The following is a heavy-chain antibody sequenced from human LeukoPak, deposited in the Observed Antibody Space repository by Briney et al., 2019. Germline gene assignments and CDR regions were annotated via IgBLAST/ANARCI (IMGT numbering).Heavy chain of an antibody. Sequence: GGSLRLSCAASGFTFSSYAMSWVRQAPGKGLEWVSAISGSGGSTYYADSVKGRFTISGDNSKNTLYLQMNSLRAEDTAVYYCAKAPKVLRPTTGDAFDIWGQGTMVTVSS. V-gene: IGHV3-23*01. CDR3: AKAPKVLRPTTGDAFDI. D-gene: IGHD4-17*01. CDR1: GFTFSSYA. J-gene: IGHJ3*02. CDR2: ISGSGGST.